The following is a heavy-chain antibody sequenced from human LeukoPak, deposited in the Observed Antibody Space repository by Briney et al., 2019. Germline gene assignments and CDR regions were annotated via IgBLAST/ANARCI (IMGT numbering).Heavy chain of an antibody. CDR2: ISGSGGST. Sequence: PGGSLRLSCAASGFTFSSYAMSWVRQAPGKGLEWVSAISGSGGSTYYADSVKGRFTISRDNSKNTLYLQMNSLRAEDTAVYYCAKARRNYDILTGYYWPDYWGQGTLVTVSS. V-gene: IGHV3-23*01. CDR3: AKARRNYDILTGYYWPDY. D-gene: IGHD3-9*01. J-gene: IGHJ4*02. CDR1: GFTFSSYA.